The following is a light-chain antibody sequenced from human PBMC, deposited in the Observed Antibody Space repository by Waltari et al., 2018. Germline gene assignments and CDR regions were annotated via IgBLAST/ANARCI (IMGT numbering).Light chain of an antibody. CDR1: TGPVISGHY. V-gene: IGLV7-43*01. CDR3: LFHFGGPHLWV. Sequence: QTVVTQEPSLTVSPGGTFTLTCSSSTGPVISGHYPNWFQQKPGQAPNPLIHSTRNKQSWTPARFSVSLLGGKASLTLLGVLTENEAEYYCLFHFGGPHLWVLCGGTKLSVL. J-gene: IGLJ3*02. CDR2: STR.